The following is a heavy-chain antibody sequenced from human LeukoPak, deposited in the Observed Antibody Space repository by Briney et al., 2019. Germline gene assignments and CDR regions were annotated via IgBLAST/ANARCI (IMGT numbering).Heavy chain of an antibody. CDR2: ISYDGSNK. Sequence: GGSLRLSCAASGSTFSSYWMHWVRQAPGKGLEWVAAISYDGSNKYYADSVKGRFTISRDNSKNTLYLQMNSLRAEDTAVYYCARTGNFHFDYWGQGTLVTVSS. J-gene: IGHJ4*02. V-gene: IGHV3-30-3*01. CDR3: ARTGNFHFDY. D-gene: IGHD5-24*01. CDR1: GSTFSSYW.